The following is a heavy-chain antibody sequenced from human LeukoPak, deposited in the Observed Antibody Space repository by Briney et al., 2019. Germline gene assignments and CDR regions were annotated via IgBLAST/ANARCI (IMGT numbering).Heavy chain of an antibody. Sequence: WETLSLTCTVSGGYISSYYWNWIRQPPGKGLEWIGYIYDSGSTNYNPSLKSRVTISVDTSKNQFSLKLSSVTAADTAVYYCARSDDCSSTSCYFLDAFDIWGQGTMVTVSS. J-gene: IGHJ3*02. CDR2: IYDSGST. CDR3: ARSDDCSSTSCYFLDAFDI. D-gene: IGHD2-2*01. CDR1: GGYISSYY. V-gene: IGHV4-59*01.